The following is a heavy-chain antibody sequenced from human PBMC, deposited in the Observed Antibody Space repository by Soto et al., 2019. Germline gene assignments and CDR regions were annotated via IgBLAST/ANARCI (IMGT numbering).Heavy chain of an antibody. CDR1: GYTFNSYG. CDR2: ISAYDGKT. Sequence: ASVKVSCKTSGYTFNSYGINWVRQAPGQGLELMGWISAYDGKTTYAEKFQGRVTMTTDTSTSTAYMELRSLRSDDTAIYYCARDPHEFWTSYWFDPWGQGTPVTVSS. CDR3: ARDPHEFWTSYWFDP. V-gene: IGHV1-18*01. J-gene: IGHJ5*02. D-gene: IGHD3-3*01.